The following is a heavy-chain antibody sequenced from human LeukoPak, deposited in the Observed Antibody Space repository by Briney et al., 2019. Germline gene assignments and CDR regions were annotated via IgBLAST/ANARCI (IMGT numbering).Heavy chain of an antibody. Sequence: PSETLSLTCAVSGDSISSGGYSWSWVRQAPGKGLEWVSDINGSGGSTYYADSVKGRFTISRDNSKNTLYLQMNSLRAEDTAVYYCAKKYSTGLDPWGQGTLVTVSS. CDR3: AKKYSTGLDP. CDR2: INGSGGST. D-gene: IGHD1-26*01. CDR1: GDSISSGGYS. J-gene: IGHJ5*02. V-gene: IGHV3-23*01.